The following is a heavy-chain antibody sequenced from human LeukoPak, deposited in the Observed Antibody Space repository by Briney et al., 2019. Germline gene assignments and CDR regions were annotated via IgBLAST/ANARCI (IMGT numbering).Heavy chain of an antibody. Sequence: PGGSLKLSCAASGFTFSGSAMHWVRQASGKGLEWVGRIRSKANSYATAYAASVKGRVTISRDDSRNTAYLQMNSLKNEDTAVYYCTRPINLYGSGNYTMVFDPWGQGTLVTVSS. CDR1: GFTFSGSA. J-gene: IGHJ5*02. V-gene: IGHV3-73*01. CDR3: TRPINLYGSGNYTMVFDP. CDR2: IRSKANSYAT. D-gene: IGHD3-10*01.